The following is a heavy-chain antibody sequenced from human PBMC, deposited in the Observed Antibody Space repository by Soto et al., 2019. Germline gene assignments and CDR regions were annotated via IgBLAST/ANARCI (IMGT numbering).Heavy chain of an antibody. D-gene: IGHD5-12*01. J-gene: IGHJ4*02. CDR2: IYWDDDK. Sequence: QITLKESGPTLVKPTQTLTLTCTLSGFSLSTSGVGVGWIRQPPGKALEWLALIYWDDDKRYSPFLKSRLTITKDTSKNQVVLTLPNMDPVDTATYYCAHKGDGYRGFKYWGQGTLVTVSS. V-gene: IGHV2-5*02. CDR3: AHKGDGYRGFKY. CDR1: GFSLSTSGVG.